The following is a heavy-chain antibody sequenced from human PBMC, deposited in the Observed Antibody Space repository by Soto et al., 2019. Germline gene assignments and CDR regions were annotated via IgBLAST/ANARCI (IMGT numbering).Heavy chain of an antibody. Sequence: ASVKVSCKASGYTFTNYGISWVRQAPGQGLEWMGWVSAYNGNTNYAQNLQGRVTMTTDTSTSTAYMELGSLRSDDTAVYYCARGRRSDTYGRYWGQGTLVTVSS. CDR3: ARGRRSDTYGRY. D-gene: IGHD5-18*01. V-gene: IGHV1-18*01. J-gene: IGHJ4*02. CDR1: GYTFTNYG. CDR2: VSAYNGNT.